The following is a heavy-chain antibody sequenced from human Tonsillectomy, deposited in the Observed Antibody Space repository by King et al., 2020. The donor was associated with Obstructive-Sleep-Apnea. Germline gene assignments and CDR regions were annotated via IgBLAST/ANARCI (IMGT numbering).Heavy chain of an antibody. V-gene: IGHV1-46*01. CDR1: GYTFTRYY. CDR2: INPSGGST. D-gene: IGHD1-26*01. J-gene: IGHJ3*02. CDR3: ASVRGQGGDAFDI. Sequence: VQLVQSGAEVKKPGASVKVSCKASGYTFTRYYMHWVRQPPGQGLEWMGIINPSGGSTSYAQKFQGRVTMARDTSPSTVYMGLSSLRSEGTTVYYCASVRGQGGDAFDIWGQGTMVTVSS.